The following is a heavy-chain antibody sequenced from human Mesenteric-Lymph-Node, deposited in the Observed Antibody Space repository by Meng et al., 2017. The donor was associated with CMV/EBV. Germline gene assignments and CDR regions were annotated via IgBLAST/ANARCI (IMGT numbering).Heavy chain of an antibody. V-gene: IGHV3-53*01. CDR2: IYSGGST. CDR3: AKEGLGGFTAFDI. D-gene: IGHD3-16*01. Sequence: GGSLRLSCAASGFTVSSNYMSWVRQAPGKGLEWVSVIYSGGSTYYADSVKGRFFISKDNSKNTLYLQMNSLRAEDTAVYYCAKEGLGGFTAFDIWGPGTVVTVSS. CDR1: GFTVSSNY. J-gene: IGHJ3*02.